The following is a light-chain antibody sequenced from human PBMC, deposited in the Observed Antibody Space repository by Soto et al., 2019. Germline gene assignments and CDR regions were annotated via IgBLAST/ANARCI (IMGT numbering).Light chain of an antibody. J-gene: IGLJ3*02. V-gene: IGLV2-11*01. CDR2: DVT. CDR1: SSDVGGYNF. CDR3: CSYAGSYTGV. Sequence: QSALTQSRSVSGSPGQSVTISCTGTSSDVGGYNFVSWFQQYPAKAPKLIIFDVTNRPSGVPDRFSGSKSGNTASLTISGLQPDDEADYYCCSYAGSYTGVFGGGTKLTVL.